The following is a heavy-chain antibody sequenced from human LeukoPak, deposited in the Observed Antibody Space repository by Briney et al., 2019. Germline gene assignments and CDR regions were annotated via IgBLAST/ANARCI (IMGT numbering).Heavy chain of an antibody. Sequence: GGSLRLSCAASGFTFSSNSMNWVRQAPGKGLEWVSYISSTGGTIYYADSMKGRFTISRDNSKNTLYLQMNSLRAEDTAVYYCANEQTYYGSGIPLDYWGQGTLVTVSS. CDR2: ISSTGGTI. J-gene: IGHJ4*02. D-gene: IGHD3-10*01. CDR1: GFTFSSNS. V-gene: IGHV3-48*01. CDR3: ANEQTYYGSGIPLDY.